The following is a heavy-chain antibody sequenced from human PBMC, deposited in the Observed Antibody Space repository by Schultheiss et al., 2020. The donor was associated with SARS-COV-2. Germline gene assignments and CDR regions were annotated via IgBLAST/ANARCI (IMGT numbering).Heavy chain of an antibody. V-gene: IGHV4-59*12. CDR3: ARDSRRWRFFDL. Sequence: SETLSLTCTVSGGSISSYYWSWIRQPPGKGLEWIGYIYYSGNTKYNPSLKSRVTISVDTSKNQFSLKLNSVTAADTAVYYCARDSRRWRFFDLWGRGTLVTVSS. D-gene: IGHD3-3*01. CDR2: IYYSGNT. J-gene: IGHJ2*01. CDR1: GGSISSYY.